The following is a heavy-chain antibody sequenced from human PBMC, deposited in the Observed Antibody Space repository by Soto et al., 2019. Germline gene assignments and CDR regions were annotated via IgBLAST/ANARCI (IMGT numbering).Heavy chain of an antibody. J-gene: IGHJ3*02. D-gene: IGHD3-22*01. V-gene: IGHV4-30-4*01. Sequence: QVQLQESGPGLVKPSQTLSLTCTVSGGSISSGDYYWSWIRQPPGKGLEWIGHIYYSGSTYYNPSLKSRVTLSVDTSKNQFSLKLSSVTAADTAVYYCASTLSSGYWAFNIWGQGTMVTVSS. CDR3: ASTLSSGYWAFNI. CDR2: IYYSGST. CDR1: GGSISSGDYY.